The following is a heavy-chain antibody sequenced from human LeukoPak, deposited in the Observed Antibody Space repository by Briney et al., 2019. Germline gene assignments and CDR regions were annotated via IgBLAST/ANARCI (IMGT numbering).Heavy chain of an antibody. CDR2: INSDGSIT. CDR1: EFTFTNYW. V-gene: IGHV3-74*01. J-gene: IGHJ4*02. Sequence: GGSLRLSCAASEFTFTNYWMHWVRQAPGKGLVWVSRINSDGSITSYADSVKGRFTISRDNAKNTLYLQMNSLRAGDTDVYYCEREVGGLAGRLGNDYWGQGTLVTVSS. D-gene: IGHD2-15*01. CDR3: EREVGGLAGRLGNDY.